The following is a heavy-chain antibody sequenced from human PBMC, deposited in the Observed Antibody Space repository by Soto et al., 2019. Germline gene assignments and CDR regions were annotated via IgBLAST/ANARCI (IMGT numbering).Heavy chain of an antibody. V-gene: IGHV3-15*01. CDR2: IKSKTDGGTT. CDR3: TTSDTYYYDSSGYYYDY. Sequence: PGGSLRLSCAASGFTFSNAWMSWVRQAPGKGLEWVGRIKSKTDGGTTDYAAPVKGRFTISRDDSKNTLYLQMNSLKTEDTAVYYCTTSDTYYYDSSGYYYDYWGQGTLVTVSS. CDR1: GFTFSNAW. J-gene: IGHJ4*02. D-gene: IGHD3-22*01.